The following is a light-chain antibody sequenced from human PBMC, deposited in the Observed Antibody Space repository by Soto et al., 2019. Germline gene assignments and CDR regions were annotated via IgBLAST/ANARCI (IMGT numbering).Light chain of an antibody. CDR2: ATS. J-gene: IGKJ1*01. CDR1: QTVNSDY. V-gene: IGKV3-20*01. Sequence: EIVLTHSPGTLSLSPCETATLSSRASQTVNSDYLAWFQQRPGQAPRLVIFATSRRATDIPDRFSGSGSGTDFTLAIRRLEPEDFAVYYCHQFGYSPRTFGQGTKV. CDR3: HQFGYSPRT.